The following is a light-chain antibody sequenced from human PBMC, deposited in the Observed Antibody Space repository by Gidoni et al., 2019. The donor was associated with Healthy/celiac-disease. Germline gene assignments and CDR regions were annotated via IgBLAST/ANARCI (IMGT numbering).Light chain of an antibody. CDR3: QQSYSTPPT. J-gene: IGKJ4*01. V-gene: IGKV1-39*01. CDR2: AAS. Sequence: DIQMTQSPSSLSASVGDRVTITCRASQSSSSYVNWDQQKPGKAPNLLIYAASSLQSGVPSRFSGSGSGTDFTLTISSLQPEEFAAYYCQQSYSTPPTFXGXTRVEIK. CDR1: QSSSSY.